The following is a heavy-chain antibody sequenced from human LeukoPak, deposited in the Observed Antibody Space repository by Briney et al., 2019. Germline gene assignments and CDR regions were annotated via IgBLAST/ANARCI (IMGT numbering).Heavy chain of an antibody. Sequence: GGSLRLSCAASGFGLSDCGMHWVRQAPGKGLEWLAVITYDGTEIHYADSVKGRFIISRDISRSTLHLQMNSLRVEDTAVYYFVKGQSSGWYRVADYWGQGTMVTVSS. CDR2: ITYDGTEI. J-gene: IGHJ4*02. V-gene: IGHV3-30*18. CDR1: GFGLSDCG. D-gene: IGHD6-19*01. CDR3: VKGQSSGWYRVADY.